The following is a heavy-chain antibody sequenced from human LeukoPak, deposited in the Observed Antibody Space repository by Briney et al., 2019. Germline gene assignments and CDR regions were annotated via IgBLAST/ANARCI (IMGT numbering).Heavy chain of an antibody. CDR1: GYTFTGYN. J-gene: IGHJ4*02. CDR3: ATITRYHSDGYSSRGYNDY. CDR2: INPNSGGT. D-gene: IGHD5-24*01. Sequence: GASVKVSCKASGYTFTGYNMHWVRQAPGQGLEWMGWINPNSGGTNYAQKFQGRVTMTRDTSTTTAYMELSSLTSDDTAVYYCATITRYHSDGYSSRGYNDYWGQGTLVTVSS. V-gene: IGHV1-2*02.